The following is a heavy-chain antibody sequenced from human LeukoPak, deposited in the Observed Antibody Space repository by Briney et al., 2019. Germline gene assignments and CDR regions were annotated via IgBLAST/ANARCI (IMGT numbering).Heavy chain of an antibody. CDR1: GYTFTGYY. D-gene: IGHD3-9*01. Sequence: ASVKVSCKASGYTFTGYYMHWVRQAPGQGLEWMGWINPNSGGTNYAQKFQGRVTMTRDTSISTAYMELSRLRSDDTAVYYCAREFRYDILTGQDAFDIWGQGTMVTVSS. J-gene: IGHJ3*02. CDR3: AREFRYDILTGQDAFDI. V-gene: IGHV1-2*02. CDR2: INPNSGGT.